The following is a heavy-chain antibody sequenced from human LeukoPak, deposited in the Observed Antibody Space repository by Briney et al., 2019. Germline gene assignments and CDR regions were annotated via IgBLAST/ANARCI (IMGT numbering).Heavy chain of an antibody. CDR3: ARKGWTIYGETSLDAFEI. J-gene: IGHJ3*02. Sequence: SETLSLTCAVSGGSINSRSFWWAWLRQPPGKGLEWIGSIYYSGTTYDNPSLQSRVTMSVDTSKNQFSLTVTSVTAADTATYYCARKGWTIYGETSLDAFEIWGQGTMVTVFS. CDR1: GGSINSRSFW. CDR2: IYYSGTT. V-gene: IGHV4-39*01. D-gene: IGHD3-3*01.